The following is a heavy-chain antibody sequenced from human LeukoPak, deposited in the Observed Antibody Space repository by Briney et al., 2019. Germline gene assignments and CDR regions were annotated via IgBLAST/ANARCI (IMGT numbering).Heavy chain of an antibody. CDR1: GGSISNSTYY. Sequence: PSETLSLTCTVSGGSISNSTYYWGWIRQPPGKGLEWIGSIYYSGSTNYNPSLKSRVTISVDTSKNQFSLKLSSVTAADTAVYYCARVKWQYYYYMDVWGKGTTVTVSS. CDR2: IYYSGST. CDR3: ARVKWQYYYYMDV. V-gene: IGHV4-39*07. D-gene: IGHD5-12*01. J-gene: IGHJ6*03.